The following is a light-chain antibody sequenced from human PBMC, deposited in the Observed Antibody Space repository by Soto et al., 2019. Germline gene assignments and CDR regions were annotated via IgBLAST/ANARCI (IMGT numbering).Light chain of an antibody. CDR3: QQNNDWPLT. CDR1: QSVGSN. Sequence: EIVMTQSPATLSVSPGERVTLSCRASQSVGSNLAWYQQKPGQTPRLLIYGASTRATGFPARFSGSGSGTECTLTISSLQSEDFAVYYCQQNNDWPLTFGQGTKVEIK. CDR2: GAS. V-gene: IGKV3-15*01. J-gene: IGKJ1*01.